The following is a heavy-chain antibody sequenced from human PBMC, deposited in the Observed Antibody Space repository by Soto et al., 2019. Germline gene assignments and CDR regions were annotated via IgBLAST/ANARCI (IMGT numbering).Heavy chain of an antibody. V-gene: IGHV1-18*01. D-gene: IGHD3-16*01. CDR1: GYTFINYG. J-gene: IGHJ2*01. CDR3: ARGGLYWYCDL. CDR2: INPYNGNT. Sequence: QVQLVQSGAEVKKPGASVKVSCKASGYTFINYGITWVRQAPGQGLEWMGWINPYNGNTNYPQKLQGRVTLTTETSTTPAYMELTSLTSDDTAVYYCARGGLYWYCDLWGRGTLVTVSS.